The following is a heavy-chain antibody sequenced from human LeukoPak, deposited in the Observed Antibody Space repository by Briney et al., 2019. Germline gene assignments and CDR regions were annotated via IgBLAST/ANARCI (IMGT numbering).Heavy chain of an antibody. CDR1: GYFISSGYY. D-gene: IGHD3-10*01. CDR2: IYYSGST. Sequence: SETLSLTCTVSGYFISSGYYWGWIRQPPGKGLEWIGSIYYSGSTYYNPSLKSRVTISVDTSKNQFSLKLSSVTAADTAVYYCARPRRGSGSYRGWFDPWGQGTLVTVSS. CDR3: ARPRRGSGSYRGWFDP. J-gene: IGHJ5*02. V-gene: IGHV4-38-2*02.